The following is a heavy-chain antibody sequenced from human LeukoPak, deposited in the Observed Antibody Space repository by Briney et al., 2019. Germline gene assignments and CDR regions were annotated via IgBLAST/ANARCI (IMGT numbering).Heavy chain of an antibody. CDR2: ISSSSYI. CDR3: ARGDGGDAGYYY. J-gene: IGHJ4*02. V-gene: IGHV3-21*01. D-gene: IGHD3-16*01. Sequence: PGGSLRLSCAASGFTFSSYSMNWVRQAPGKGLEWVSSISSSSYIYYADSVKGRFTISRDNAKNSLYLQMNSLRAEDTAVYYCARGDGGDAGYYYWGRGTLVTVSS. CDR1: GFTFSSYS.